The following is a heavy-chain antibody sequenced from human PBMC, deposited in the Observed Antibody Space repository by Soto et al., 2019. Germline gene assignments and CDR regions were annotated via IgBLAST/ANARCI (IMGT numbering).Heavy chain of an antibody. CDR3: AKVSVYDAFDI. CDR1: GFTFSSYS. V-gene: IGHV3-30*18. Sequence: GGSLRLSCVASGFTFSSYSMHWVRQAPGKGLEWVAVISYDGSNKYYADSVKGRFTISRDNSKNTLYLQMNSLRAEDTAVYYCAKVSVYDAFDIWGQGTMVTVSS. J-gene: IGHJ3*02. CDR2: ISYDGSNK.